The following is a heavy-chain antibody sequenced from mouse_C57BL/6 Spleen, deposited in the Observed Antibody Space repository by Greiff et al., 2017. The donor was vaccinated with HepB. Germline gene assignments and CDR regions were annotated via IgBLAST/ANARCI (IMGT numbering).Heavy chain of an antibody. CDR3: ARSLPSQLADFAY. D-gene: IGHD2-12*01. CDR1: GYAFSSYW. CDR2: IYPGDGDT. V-gene: IGHV1-80*01. J-gene: IGHJ3*01. Sequence: QVQLQQSGAELVKPGASVKISCKASGYAFSSYWMNWVKQRPGKGLEWIGQIYPGDGDTNYNGKFKGRATLTADKSSSTAYMQLSSLTSEDSAVYFCARSLPSQLADFAYWGQGTLVTVSA.